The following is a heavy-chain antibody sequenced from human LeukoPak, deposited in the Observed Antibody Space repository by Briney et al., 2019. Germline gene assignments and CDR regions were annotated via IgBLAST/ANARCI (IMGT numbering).Heavy chain of an antibody. CDR1: GGSVSDYY. V-gene: IGHV4-59*02. CDR2: IYHTGST. CDR3: ASRKLGNDY. J-gene: IGHJ4*02. D-gene: IGHD7-27*01. Sequence: SETLSLTRTISGGSVSDYYWSWIRQSPGKGLEWIGYIYHTGSTSYSPSLKSRVTISADTSQNQFSLKLSSVTAADTAVYYCASRKLGNDYWGQGTLVTVSS.